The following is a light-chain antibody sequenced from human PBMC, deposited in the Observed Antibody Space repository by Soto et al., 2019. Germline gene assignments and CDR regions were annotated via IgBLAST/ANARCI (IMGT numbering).Light chain of an antibody. Sequence: ESVLTQSPRTLSLSPGERATLFCRASQSIATSQLAWYQQKPGQAPRLLIYGASNRATGIPDRFSGSGSGTDFTLTISRLEPEDFAVYYCQQYGSSGTFGQGTKVDIK. V-gene: IGKV3-20*01. J-gene: IGKJ1*01. CDR1: QSIATSQ. CDR3: QQYGSSGT. CDR2: GAS.